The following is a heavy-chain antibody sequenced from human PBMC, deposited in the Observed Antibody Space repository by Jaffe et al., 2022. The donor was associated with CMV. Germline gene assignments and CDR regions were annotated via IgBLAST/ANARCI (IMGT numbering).Heavy chain of an antibody. CDR1: GGTFSSYA. V-gene: IGHV1-69*09. CDR2: IIPILGIA. CDR3: ARVSSGPYYDSSGYPRDAFDI. D-gene: IGHD3-22*01. Sequence: QVQLVQSGAEVKKPGSSVKVSCKASGGTFSSYAISWVRQAPGQGLEWMGRIIPILGIANYAQKFQGRVTITADKSTSTAYMELSSLRSEDTAVYYCARVSSGPYYDSSGYPRDAFDIWGQGTMVTVSS. J-gene: IGHJ3*02.